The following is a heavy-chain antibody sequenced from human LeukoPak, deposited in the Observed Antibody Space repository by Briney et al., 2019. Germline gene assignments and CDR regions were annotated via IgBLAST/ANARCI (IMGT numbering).Heavy chain of an antibody. Sequence: GGSLRLSCAASGFTFSSYAMSWVRQAPGKGLEWVSAISGSGGSTYYADSVKGRFTISRDNSKNTPYLQMNSLRAEDTAVYYCAKPGDYYYYYYMDVWGKGTTVTVSS. CDR3: AKPGDYYYYYYMDV. V-gene: IGHV3-23*01. D-gene: IGHD1-1*01. J-gene: IGHJ6*03. CDR1: GFTFSSYA. CDR2: ISGSGGST.